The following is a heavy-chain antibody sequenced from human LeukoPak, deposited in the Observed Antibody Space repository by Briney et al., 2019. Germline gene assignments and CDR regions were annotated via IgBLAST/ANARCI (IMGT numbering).Heavy chain of an antibody. CDR3: AKRSSPYYYGSGSYYYFDY. D-gene: IGHD3-10*01. Sequence: SGGSLRLSCVVSGFPFSSYAMSWVRQAPGKGLEWVSGISGSGDDTYYAASVKGRFTVSRDTSKNTLYLQMNSLRAEDTAVYYCAKRSSPYYYGSGSYYYFDYWGQGTLVTVSS. J-gene: IGHJ4*02. V-gene: IGHV3-23*01. CDR2: ISGSGDDT. CDR1: GFPFSSYA.